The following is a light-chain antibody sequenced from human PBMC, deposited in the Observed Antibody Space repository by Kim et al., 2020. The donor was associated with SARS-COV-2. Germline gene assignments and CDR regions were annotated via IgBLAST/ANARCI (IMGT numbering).Light chain of an antibody. Sequence: LGQTVTITCQGDSLINYYVTWYQQRPGQAPLLVAYGRNDRPSGIPGRFSASSSGNTASLTIPGAQAEDEADYYCNSRDNGGHHLLFGGGTQLTVL. CDR2: GRN. CDR1: SLINYY. CDR3: NSRDNGGHHLL. J-gene: IGLJ2*01. V-gene: IGLV3-19*01.